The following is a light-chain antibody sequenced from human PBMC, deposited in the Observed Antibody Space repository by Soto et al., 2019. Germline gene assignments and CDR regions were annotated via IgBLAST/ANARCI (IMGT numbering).Light chain of an antibody. V-gene: IGKV3-11*01. J-gene: IGKJ4*01. Sequence: EIVLTQSPATLSLSPGERAALSCRASQSVSSYLAWYQQKPGQAPRLLIYDASKTSPGIPARFTGSGSGTDFPLTISSLEPEDFAVYFCQQRSVWPSTFGGGTKVEI. CDR1: QSVSSY. CDR3: QQRSVWPST. CDR2: DAS.